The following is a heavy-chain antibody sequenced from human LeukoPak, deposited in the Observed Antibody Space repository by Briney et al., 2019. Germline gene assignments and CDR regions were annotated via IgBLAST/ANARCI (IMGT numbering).Heavy chain of an antibody. D-gene: IGHD3-16*01. CDR3: VPLGDSYASYFYS. CDR1: GFTFSTYA. J-gene: IGHJ4*02. CDR2: ISGDSAGN. V-gene: IGHV3-23*01. Sequence: PGGSLRLSCAASGFTFSTYAMSWVRQAPGPGPEWDSSISGDSAGNFYAESVKGRFTISRVNSKNTLYLQMNGLRAEDTAVYFCVPLGDSYASYFYSWGQGTLVTVSS.